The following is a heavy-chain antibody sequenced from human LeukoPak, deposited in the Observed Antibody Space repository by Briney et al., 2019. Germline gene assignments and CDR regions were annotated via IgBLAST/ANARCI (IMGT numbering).Heavy chain of an antibody. Sequence: SETLSLTCAVYGGSFSGYYWSWIRQPPGKGLEWIGEINHSGSTNYNPSLKSRVTISVDTSKNQFSLKLSSVTAADTAVYYCARQWTGGGEWTSTMVRGPPGYWGQGTLVTVSS. V-gene: IGHV4-34*01. J-gene: IGHJ4*02. CDR1: GGSFSGYY. CDR2: INHSGST. CDR3: ARQWTGGGEWTSTMVRGPPGY. D-gene: IGHD3-10*01.